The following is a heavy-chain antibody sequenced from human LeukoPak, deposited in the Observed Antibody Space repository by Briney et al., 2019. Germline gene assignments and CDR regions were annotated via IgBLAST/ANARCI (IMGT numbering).Heavy chain of an antibody. D-gene: IGHD3-9*01. J-gene: IGHJ4*02. CDR3: AKDIFTAYLDY. V-gene: IGHV3-30*18. CDR1: GFTFSSYG. Sequence: PGGSLRLSCAASGFTFSSYGMHWVRQAPGKGLEWVAVISYNGRTKYYADSVKDQFTISRDNSKNSLYLQMNSLRAEDTAVYYCAKDIFTAYLDYWGQGTLVTASS. CDR2: ISYNGRTK.